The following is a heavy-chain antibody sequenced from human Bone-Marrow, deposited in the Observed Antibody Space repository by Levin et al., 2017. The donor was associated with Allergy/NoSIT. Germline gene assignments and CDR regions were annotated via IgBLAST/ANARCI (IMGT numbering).Heavy chain of an antibody. D-gene: IGHD2-15*01. CDR2: IYDSGTS. J-gene: IGHJ2*01. CDR3: ATCSAGSCYGFWYFDL. CDR1: GGSISTSF. V-gene: IGHV4-59*01. Sequence: SETLSLTCNVSGGSISTSFWTWIRQPPGKGLEWIGYIYDSGTSQSNPSLKSRVTISMDTSKNQFSLKLSSVTAADTAVYYCATCSAGSCYGFWYFDLWGRGTLVTVSS.